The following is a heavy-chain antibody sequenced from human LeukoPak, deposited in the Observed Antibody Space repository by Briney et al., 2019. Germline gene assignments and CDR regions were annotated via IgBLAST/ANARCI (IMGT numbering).Heavy chain of an antibody. V-gene: IGHV3-11*05. J-gene: IGHJ4*02. Sequence: GGSLRLSCVGSGFTLSGYYMSWTRQAPGKGLEWVSYISSSSSYTNYADSVKGRFTISRDNAKNSLYLQMNSLRAEDTAVYYCAREKDYDILTGIDYWGQGTLVTVSS. CDR1: GFTLSGYY. D-gene: IGHD3-9*01. CDR2: ISSSSSYT. CDR3: AREKDYDILTGIDY.